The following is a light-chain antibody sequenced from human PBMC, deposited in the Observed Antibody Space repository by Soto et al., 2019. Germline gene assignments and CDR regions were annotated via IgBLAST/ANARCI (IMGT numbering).Light chain of an antibody. V-gene: IGLV1-40*01. Sequence: QSALTQPPSASGSPGQSVTISCTGSSSNIGAGYDVHWYQQLPGTAPKLLIYGNSNRPSGVPDRFSGSKSGTSASLAITGLQAEDEADYYCQSYDSSLSGSGVVFGGGTQLTVL. CDR2: GNS. J-gene: IGLJ2*01. CDR1: SSNIGAGYD. CDR3: QSYDSSLSGSGVV.